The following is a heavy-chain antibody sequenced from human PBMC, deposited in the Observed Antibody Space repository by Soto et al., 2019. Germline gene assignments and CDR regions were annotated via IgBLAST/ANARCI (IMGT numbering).Heavy chain of an antibody. CDR3: ATVGTGSYNWFDP. D-gene: IGHD3-10*01. V-gene: IGHV3-74*01. CDR1: GFTFSNC. Sequence: EVQLVESGGGLVQPGGSLRLSCAASGFTFSNCMHWVRQAPGKGLVWVARINSDGTTTTYADPVKGRFTISRDNAKNTVYLQMNSLRVEDTAVYYCATVGTGSYNWFDPWGRGTLVTVSS. CDR2: INSDGTTT. J-gene: IGHJ5*02.